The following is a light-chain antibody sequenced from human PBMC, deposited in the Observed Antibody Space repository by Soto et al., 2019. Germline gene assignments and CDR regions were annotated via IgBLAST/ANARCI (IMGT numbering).Light chain of an antibody. CDR2: GAS. Sequence: EIVLTQSPGTLSLSPGERATLSCRASQSVSSSYLAWYQQKPGQASRLLIYGASSRATGIPDRFSGSGSGTDFTLTISRLEPEDFAVYYCQQNGSSPVTFGQGTKAEIK. V-gene: IGKV3-20*01. CDR3: QQNGSSPVT. J-gene: IGKJ1*01. CDR1: QSVSSSY.